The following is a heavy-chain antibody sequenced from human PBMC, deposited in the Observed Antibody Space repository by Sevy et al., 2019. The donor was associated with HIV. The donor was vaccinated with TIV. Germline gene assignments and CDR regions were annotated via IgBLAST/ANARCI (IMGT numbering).Heavy chain of an antibody. J-gene: IGHJ6*02. Sequence: ASVKVSCKTSGYTFTSYDINWVRQATGQGIEWMGWMNPDSGKRGYAQKFQGRVTMTTNTSISTAYMELRSLRSEDSAVHYCARADLDSSTFFYDYGMDVWGQGTTVTVSS. CDR2: MNPDSGKR. V-gene: IGHV1-8*01. D-gene: IGHD6-13*01. CDR1: GYTFTSYD. CDR3: ARADLDSSTFFYDYGMDV.